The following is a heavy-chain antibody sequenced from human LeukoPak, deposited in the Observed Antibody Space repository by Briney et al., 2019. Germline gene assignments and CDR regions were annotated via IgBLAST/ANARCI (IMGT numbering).Heavy chain of an antibody. V-gene: IGHV3-33*01. CDR1: GFTFSSYG. CDR2: IWYDGSNK. D-gene: IGHD5-18*01. Sequence: GGSLRFSCAASGFTFSSYGMHWVRQAPGKGLEWVAVIWYDGSNKYYADSVKGRFTISRDNSKNTLYLQMNSLRAEDTAVYYCARRGYSYANRGYYFDYWGQGTLVTVSS. CDR3: ARRGYSYANRGYYFDY. J-gene: IGHJ4*02.